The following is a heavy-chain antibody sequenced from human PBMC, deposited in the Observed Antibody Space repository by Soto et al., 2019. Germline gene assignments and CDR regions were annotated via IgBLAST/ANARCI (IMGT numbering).Heavy chain of an antibody. D-gene: IGHD7-27*01. CDR3: ARENSPNWGSFGAFDI. CDR2: ISSSSSYI. V-gene: IGHV3-21*01. CDR1: GFTFSSYS. Sequence: GGSLRLSCAASGFTFSSYSMNWVRQAPGKGLEWVSSISSSSSYIYYADSVKGRFTISRDNAKNSLYLQMNSLRAEDTAVYYCARENSPNWGSFGAFDIWGQGTMVTVSS. J-gene: IGHJ3*02.